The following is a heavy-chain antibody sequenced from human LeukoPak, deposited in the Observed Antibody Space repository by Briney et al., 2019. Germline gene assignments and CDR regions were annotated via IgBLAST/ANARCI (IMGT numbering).Heavy chain of an antibody. CDR3: AKGVGYCSSTSCLPFDY. Sequence: PGGSLRLSCAASEFTFSSYAMSWVRQAPGKGLEWVSAISGSGGSTYYADSVKGRFTISRDNSKNTLYLQMNSLRAEDTAVYYCAKGVGYCSSTSCLPFDYWGQGTLVTVSS. CDR1: EFTFSSYA. CDR2: ISGSGGST. J-gene: IGHJ4*02. V-gene: IGHV3-23*01. D-gene: IGHD2-2*01.